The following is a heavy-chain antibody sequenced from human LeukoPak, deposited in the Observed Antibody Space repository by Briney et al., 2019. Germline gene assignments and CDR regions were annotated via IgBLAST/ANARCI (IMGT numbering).Heavy chain of an antibody. J-gene: IGHJ4*02. D-gene: IGHD3-16*02. V-gene: IGHV3-23*01. CDR1: GFTFNTYA. CDR3: AKVPEGSYRYTLSD. Sequence: GGSLRLSCAAPGFTFNTYAMSWVRQAPGKGLEWVSGISGGGGSTYYADSVKGRFTISRDNSKNTLYLQMNSLRAEDTAVYYCAKVPEGSYRYTLSDWGQGTLVTVSS. CDR2: ISGGGGST.